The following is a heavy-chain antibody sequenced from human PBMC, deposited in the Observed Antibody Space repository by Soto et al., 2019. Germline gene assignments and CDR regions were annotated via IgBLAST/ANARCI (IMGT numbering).Heavy chain of an antibody. D-gene: IGHD2-15*01. Sequence: ASVKVSCKASGGTFSSYTISWVRQAPGQGLEWMGRIIPILGIANYAQKFQGRVTITADKSTSTAYMELSSLRSEDTAVYYCARDLNCSGGSCYYNWWGQGTLVTVSS. CDR3: ARDLNCSGGSCYYNW. J-gene: IGHJ4*02. CDR2: IIPILGIA. CDR1: GGTFSSYT. V-gene: IGHV1-69*04.